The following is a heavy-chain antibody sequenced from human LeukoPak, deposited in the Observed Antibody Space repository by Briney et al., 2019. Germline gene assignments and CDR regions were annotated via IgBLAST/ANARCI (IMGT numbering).Heavy chain of an antibody. D-gene: IGHD2-21*02. CDR1: GGPFSSFA. CDR3: AIRSDGAYCGGDCFYLDY. V-gene: IGHV1-69*04. CDR2: IIPILNIE. J-gene: IGHJ4*02. Sequence: VASVKVSCKTSGGPFSSFALTWVRLAPGQGLEWMGRIIPILNIEEYAQRFQGRVTITADTSTSTVYMELSSLRSEDTAIYYCAIRSDGAYCGGDCFYLDYWGQGTLVTVSS.